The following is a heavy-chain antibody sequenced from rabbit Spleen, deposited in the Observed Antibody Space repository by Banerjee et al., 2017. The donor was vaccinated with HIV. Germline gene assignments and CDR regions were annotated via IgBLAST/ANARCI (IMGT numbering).Heavy chain of an antibody. Sequence: QEQLVESGGDLVKPGASLTLTCTASEVSFGISSYICWVRQAPGKGLEWIACIDAGSSTFTYYATWAKGRFTISKSSSTTVTLQMTRLTAADTATYFCARDLAGVIGWNFNLWGPGTLVTVS. V-gene: IGHV1S45*01. CDR1: EVSFGISSY. CDR2: IDAGSSTFT. D-gene: IGHD4-1*01. CDR3: ARDLAGVIGWNFNL. J-gene: IGHJ4*01.